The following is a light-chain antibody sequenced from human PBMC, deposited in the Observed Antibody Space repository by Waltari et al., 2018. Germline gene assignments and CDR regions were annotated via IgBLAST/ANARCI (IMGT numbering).Light chain of an antibody. J-gene: IGLJ2*01. CDR2: DVN. Sequence: QSALTQPRSVSGSPGQSVTISCTGTSSDVGGYNYVSWYQQHPGKAPQLMIYDVNKRASGVPDRVAGSKSGNTASLTISGLQAEDEADYYCCSYAGSYVVFGGGTKLTVL. CDR1: SSDVGGYNY. V-gene: IGLV2-11*01. CDR3: CSYAGSYVV.